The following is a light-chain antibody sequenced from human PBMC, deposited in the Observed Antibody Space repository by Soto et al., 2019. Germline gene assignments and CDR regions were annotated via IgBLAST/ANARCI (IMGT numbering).Light chain of an antibody. CDR1: FSDIGGYNY. J-gene: IGLJ2*01. V-gene: IGLV2-14*03. CDR3: SSYRGSRTLVV. Sequence: QSAPTQPASVFGSPGQSITISCTGSFSDIGGYNYVSWYQVHPGKAPKLIIYDVSNRPSGVSDRFSGSKSEYTASLTISGLRPEDEAEYYCSSYRGSRTLVVFGGGTKVTVL. CDR2: DVS.